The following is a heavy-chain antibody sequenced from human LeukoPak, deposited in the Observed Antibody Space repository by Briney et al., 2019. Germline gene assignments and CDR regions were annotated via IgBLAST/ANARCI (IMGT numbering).Heavy chain of an antibody. CDR2: ISSSGSTI. J-gene: IGHJ5*02. CDR3: ARVKGVPNWFDP. V-gene: IGHV3-11*01. CDR1: AFTFSDYY. Sequence: NPGGSLRFSCAASAFTFSDYYMSWIRQAPGKGLMWVFNISSSGSTIYYADPVKGRFTISRDNAKNSLYLQMNSLRAEDTAVYYCARVKGVPNWFDPWGQGTLVNVSS.